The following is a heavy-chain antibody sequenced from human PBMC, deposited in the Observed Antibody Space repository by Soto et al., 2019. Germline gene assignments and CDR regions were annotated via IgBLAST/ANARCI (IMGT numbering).Heavy chain of an antibody. Sequence: PGGSLRLSCAASGFTFSGYYMSWIRQAPGKGLEWVSYISSSGSTIYYADSVKGRFTISRDNAKNSLYLQMNSLRAEDTAVYYCAREGDVVVPAAIFDYWGQGTLVTVSS. V-gene: IGHV3-11*01. CDR3: AREGDVVVPAAIFDY. CDR2: ISSSGSTI. J-gene: IGHJ4*02. D-gene: IGHD2-2*01. CDR1: GFTFSGYY.